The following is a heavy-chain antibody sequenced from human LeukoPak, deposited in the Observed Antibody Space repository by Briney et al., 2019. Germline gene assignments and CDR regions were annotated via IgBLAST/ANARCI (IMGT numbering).Heavy chain of an antibody. J-gene: IGHJ3*02. CDR3: ARVHRWMGEIRLGDSASDI. D-gene: IGHD1-26*01. V-gene: IGHV1-69*13. CDR1: GDTFSSYG. CDR2: IIPIFGTA. Sequence: SVKVSRKASGDTFSSYGINWVRQAPGQGLEWMGGIIPIFGTANYAQNFQGRVTITSDASRSTAYMELNSLKSDDTAMYFCARVHRWMGEIRLGDSASDIWGQGTMVIVSS.